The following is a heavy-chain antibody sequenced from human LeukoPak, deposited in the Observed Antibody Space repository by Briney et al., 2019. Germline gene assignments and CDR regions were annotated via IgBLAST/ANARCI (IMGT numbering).Heavy chain of an antibody. D-gene: IGHD2-2*01. CDR1: GGSISSYY. Sequence: SETLSLTCTVSGGSISSYYWNWIRQPPGKGLEWIGYIYNSGSTNNNPSLKSRVTISVDTSKNQFSLKLSSVTAADTAVYYCARSPTKRVPEDYWGQGTLVTVSS. V-gene: IGHV4-59*08. J-gene: IGHJ4*02. CDR2: IYNSGST. CDR3: ARSPTKRVPEDY.